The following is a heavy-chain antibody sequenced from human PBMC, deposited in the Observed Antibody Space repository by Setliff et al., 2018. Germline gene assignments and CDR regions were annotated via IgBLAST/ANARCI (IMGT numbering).Heavy chain of an antibody. J-gene: IGHJ4*02. CDR1: GDSVSFSY. D-gene: IGHD3-10*01. CDR2: IYYSGST. CDR3: AKGRGEMDS. V-gene: IGHV4-59*02. Sequence: PSETLSLTCSVSGDSVSFSYWSWIRQPPGKGLEWIGYIYYSGSTDSHPSLKSRVSISIDTSKNQLSLNVRSVTAADTAIYYCAKGRGEMDSWGQGILVTVSS.